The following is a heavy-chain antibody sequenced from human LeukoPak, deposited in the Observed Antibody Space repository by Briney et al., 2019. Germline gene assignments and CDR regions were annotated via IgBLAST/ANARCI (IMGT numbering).Heavy chain of an antibody. Sequence: GESLKISCKGSGYRFTSYWIGWVRQMPGKGLEWMGIIYPDDSDTRYSPSFQGQVTIPADTSINTAYLQWSSLKASDTAMYYCARVEKRFNGWHPSGYWGQGTLVTVSS. CDR3: ARVEKRFNGWHPSGY. CDR1: GYRFTSYW. CDR2: IYPDDSDT. V-gene: IGHV5-51*01. D-gene: IGHD6-19*01. J-gene: IGHJ4*02.